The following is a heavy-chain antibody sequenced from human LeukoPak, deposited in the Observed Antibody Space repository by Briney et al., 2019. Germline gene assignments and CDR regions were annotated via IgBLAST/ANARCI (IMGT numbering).Heavy chain of an antibody. Sequence: ASVKVSCKASGYTFTSYDINWVRQATGQGLEWMGWMNPNSGNTGYAQKFQGRVTMTRNTSISTAYMELSSLRSEDTAVYYCASSLGYSSGWDYDYYYYMDVWGKGTTVTVSS. D-gene: IGHD6-19*01. CDR3: ASSLGYSSGWDYDYYYYMDV. V-gene: IGHV1-8*01. CDR2: MNPNSGNT. CDR1: GYTFTSYD. J-gene: IGHJ6*03.